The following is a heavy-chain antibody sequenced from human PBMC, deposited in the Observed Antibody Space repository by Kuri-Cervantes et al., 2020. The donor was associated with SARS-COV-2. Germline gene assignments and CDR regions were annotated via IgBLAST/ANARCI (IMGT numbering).Heavy chain of an antibody. CDR2: SIPILGIE. CDR3: ARAHIAVAGFDY. J-gene: IGHJ4*02. CDR1: GVTFSSYA. D-gene: IGHD6-19*01. Sequence: SVKVSCKASGVTFSSYAISWVRQAPGQGLEWMGGSIPILGIENYAQKFQGRVTITADKSQSTAYMELRSLGSAATAVYYCARAHIAVAGFDYWGQGTLVTVSS. V-gene: IGHV1-69*10.